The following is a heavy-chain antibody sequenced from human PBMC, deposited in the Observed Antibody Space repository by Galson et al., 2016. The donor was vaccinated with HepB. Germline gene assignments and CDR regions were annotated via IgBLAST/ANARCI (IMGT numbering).Heavy chain of an antibody. Sequence: SLRLSCATSGFNFNFYTLNWVRQAPGKGPEWLSSINYSGSQIFYSQSVRGRFTISRDNASDSLYLQMTSLRVEDTAVYYCARDGHLSYFDFWGQGTLVAVS. J-gene: IGHJ4*02. V-gene: IGHV3-21*01. D-gene: IGHD2/OR15-2a*01. CDR3: ARDGHLSYFDF. CDR2: INYSGSQI. CDR1: GFNFNFYT.